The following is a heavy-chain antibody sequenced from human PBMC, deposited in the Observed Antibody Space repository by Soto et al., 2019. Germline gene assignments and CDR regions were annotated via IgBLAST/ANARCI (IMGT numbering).Heavy chain of an antibody. J-gene: IGHJ4*02. D-gene: IGHD6-13*01. CDR2: IYYSGST. CDR1: GGSISSYY. Sequence: SETLSLTCTVSGGSISSYYWSWIRQPPGKGLEWIGYIYYSGSTNYNPSLKSRVTISVDTSKNQFSLKLSSVTAADTAVYYCARVRRYSSSWYELAYFDHWGQGTLVTVSS. V-gene: IGHV4-59*01. CDR3: ARVRRYSSSWYELAYFDH.